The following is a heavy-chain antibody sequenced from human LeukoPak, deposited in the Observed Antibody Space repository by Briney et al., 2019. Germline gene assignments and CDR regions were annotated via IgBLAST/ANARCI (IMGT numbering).Heavy chain of an antibody. Sequence: GASVKVSCKASGYTFTSYAMHWVRQAPGQRLERMGWINAGNGNTKYSQKFQGRVTITRDTSASTAYMELSSLRSEDTAVYYCARDRDPYSRSSVAFDIRGQGTMVTVSS. CDR1: GYTFTSYA. CDR2: INAGNGNT. J-gene: IGHJ3*02. CDR3: ARDRDPYSRSSVAFDI. D-gene: IGHD6-6*01. V-gene: IGHV1-3*01.